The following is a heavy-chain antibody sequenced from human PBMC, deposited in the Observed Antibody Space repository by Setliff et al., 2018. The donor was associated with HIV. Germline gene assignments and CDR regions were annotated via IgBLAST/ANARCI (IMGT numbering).Heavy chain of an antibody. CDR2: VTASDGNT. CDR1: GYTFANYG. D-gene: IGHD3-22*01. CDR3: ARDHGHYDSSGYWGNYYFDY. Sequence: GASVKVSCKTSGYTFANYGISWVRQAPGQGLEWMGWVTASDGNTNYAQKFQGRVIMTRDTSTSTVYMELKSLRSDDTAVYYCARDHGHYDSSGYWGNYYFDYWGQGTLVTVSS. J-gene: IGHJ4*02. V-gene: IGHV1-18*01.